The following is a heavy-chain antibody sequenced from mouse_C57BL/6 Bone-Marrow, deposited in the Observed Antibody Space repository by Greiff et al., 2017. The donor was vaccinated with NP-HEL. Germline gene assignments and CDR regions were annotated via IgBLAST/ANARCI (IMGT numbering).Heavy chain of an antibody. CDR1: GYSITSGYY. CDR3: ARDPFITTVVATGFDY. Sequence: EVKLVESGPGLVKPSQSLSLTCSVTGYSITSGYYWNWIRQFPGKKLEWMGYISYDGSNNYNPSLKNRISITRDTSKKQFFLKLNSVTTEDTATYYCARDPFITTVVATGFDYWGQGTTLTVSS. V-gene: IGHV3-6*01. CDR2: ISYDGSN. D-gene: IGHD1-1*01. J-gene: IGHJ2*01.